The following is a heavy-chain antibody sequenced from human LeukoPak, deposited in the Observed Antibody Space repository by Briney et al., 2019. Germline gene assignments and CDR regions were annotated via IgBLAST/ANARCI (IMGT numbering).Heavy chain of an antibody. CDR3: ARADDYGDYLYYFDY. J-gene: IGHJ4*02. CDR2: IYYSGST. D-gene: IGHD4-17*01. CDR1: GGSISSSSYY. V-gene: IGHV4-39*07. Sequence: SETLSLTCTVSGGSISSSSYYWGWIRQPPGKGLEWIGSIYYSGSTYYNPSLKSRVTISVDTSKNQFSLKLSSVTAADTAVYYCARADDYGDYLYYFDYWGQGTLVTVSS.